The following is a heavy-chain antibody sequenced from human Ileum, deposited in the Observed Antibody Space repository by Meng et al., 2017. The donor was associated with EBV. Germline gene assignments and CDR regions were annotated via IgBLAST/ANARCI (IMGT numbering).Heavy chain of an antibody. CDR2: IFHVGTG. V-gene: IGHV4-4*02. CDR3: AARVGGSYSGFDL. D-gene: IGHD1-26*01. J-gene: IGHJ4*02. Sequence: HVEVVESGLGLVKLSWTLSLTCAVSGDSIRVRRWWGWVRQPPTKGPEWIGEIFHVGTGNYNPSLKSRVTISMDTSKNQISLGLTSVTAADTAVYYCAARVGGSYSGFDLWGQGTLVTVSS. CDR1: GDSIRVRRW.